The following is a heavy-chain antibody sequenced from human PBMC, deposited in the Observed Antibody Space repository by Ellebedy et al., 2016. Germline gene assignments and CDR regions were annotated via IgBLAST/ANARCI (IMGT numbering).Heavy chain of an antibody. D-gene: IGHD4-17*01. CDR2: VYSTGST. V-gene: IGHV4-59*01. CDR3: ARGDYGDYVGWWFDP. J-gene: IGHJ5*02. CDR1: GGSISGYY. Sequence: SETLSLTCTVSGGSISGYYWSWTRQPPGKGLEWIGYVYSTGSTNYNPSLKSRVTMSVDTSKNHFSLRLSSVTAADTAVYYCARGDYGDYVGWWFDPWGQGTLVTVFS.